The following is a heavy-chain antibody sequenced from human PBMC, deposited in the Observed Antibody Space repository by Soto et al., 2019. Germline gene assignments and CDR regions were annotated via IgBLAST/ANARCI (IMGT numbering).Heavy chain of an antibody. CDR3: ARDGVVPAAIDYYGMDV. CDR2: IYYSGST. D-gene: IGHD2-2*01. CDR1: GGSISSGGYY. J-gene: IGHJ6*02. Sequence: QVQLQESGPGLVKPSQTLSLTCTVSGGSISSGGYYWSWIRQHPGKGLEWIGYIYYSGSTYYNPSLKSRVTISVDTSKNQFYLKLSSVTTADTAVYYCARDGVVPAAIDYYGMDVWGQGTTVTVSS. V-gene: IGHV4-31*03.